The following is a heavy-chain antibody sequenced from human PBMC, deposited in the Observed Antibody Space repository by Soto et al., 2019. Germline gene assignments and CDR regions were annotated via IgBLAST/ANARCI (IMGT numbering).Heavy chain of an antibody. CDR3: AKERWYYDCSPTVAIDP. Sequence: GGSLRLSCAASGFTFSSYAMSWVRQAPGKGLEWVSAISGSGGSTYYTDSVKGRFTIARDNSTNTLYLRMNSLRAEDTAVYYCAKERWYYDCSPTVAIDPWGQGTLVTVSS. D-gene: IGHD3-22*01. CDR1: GFTFSSYA. V-gene: IGHV3-23*01. J-gene: IGHJ5*02. CDR2: ISGSGGST.